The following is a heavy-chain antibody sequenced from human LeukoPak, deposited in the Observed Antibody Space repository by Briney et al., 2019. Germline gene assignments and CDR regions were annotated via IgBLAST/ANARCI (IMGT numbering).Heavy chain of an antibody. J-gene: IGHJ4*02. CDR2: IYYSGST. CDR3: ATDFRGGTGGLDY. V-gene: IGHV4-30-4*01. CDR1: GGSINSGNYY. D-gene: IGHD3/OR15-3a*01. Sequence: SETLSLTCTVSGGSINSGNYYWSWIRQPPGKGLEWIGYIYYSGSTYYNPSLKSRDTISIDTSRNQFSLMLSSVTAADMAVYYCATDFRGGTGGLDYWGQGTLVTVSS.